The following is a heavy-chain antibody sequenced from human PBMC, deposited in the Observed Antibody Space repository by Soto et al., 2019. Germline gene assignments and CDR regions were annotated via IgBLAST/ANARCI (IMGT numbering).Heavy chain of an antibody. D-gene: IGHD3-3*01. Sequence: PSETLSLTCTVSGGSIGGYYWSWIRQPAGKGLEWIGRMYNSERTNYNPSLKSRVTMSMDTSKNQFSLRLTSVTAADTAVYYCASPRQGNYDFLSGYYALDYWSQGTLVTVSS. V-gene: IGHV4-4*07. CDR1: GGSIGGYY. CDR3: ASPRQGNYDFLSGYYALDY. CDR2: MYNSERT. J-gene: IGHJ4*02.